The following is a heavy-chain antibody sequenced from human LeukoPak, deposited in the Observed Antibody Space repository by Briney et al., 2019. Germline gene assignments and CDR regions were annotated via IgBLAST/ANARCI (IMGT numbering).Heavy chain of an antibody. CDR3: ARGDYYDSSGYVLPYYFDY. J-gene: IGHJ4*02. Sequence: SVKVSCKASGGTFSSYAISWVRQAPGQGLEWMGGIIPIFGTANYAQKFQGRVTITTDESTSTAYMELSSLRSEDTAVYYCARGDYYDSSGYVLPYYFDYWGQGTLVTVSS. CDR2: IIPIFGTA. V-gene: IGHV1-69*05. CDR1: GGTFSSYA. D-gene: IGHD3-22*01.